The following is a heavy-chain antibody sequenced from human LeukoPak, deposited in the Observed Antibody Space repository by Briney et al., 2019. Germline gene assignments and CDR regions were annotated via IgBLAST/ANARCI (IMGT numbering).Heavy chain of an antibody. D-gene: IGHD3-10*01. Sequence: KPSETLSLTCTVSGGSISSYYWSWIRQPPGKGLEWIGYIYYSGSTNYNPSLKSRVTISVDTSKNQFSLKLSSVTAADTAVYYCARVPYYYGSGSYLSPQYYMDVWGKGTTVTVSS. J-gene: IGHJ6*03. CDR3: ARVPYYYGSGSYLSPQYYMDV. V-gene: IGHV4-59*01. CDR2: IYYSGST. CDR1: GGSISSYY.